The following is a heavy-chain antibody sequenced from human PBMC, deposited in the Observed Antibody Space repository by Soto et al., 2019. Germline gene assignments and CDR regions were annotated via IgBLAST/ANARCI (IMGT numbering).Heavy chain of an antibody. CDR2: IYATGTT. CDR3: VRDGTKTLRDWFDP. Sequence: AETLSLTCTVSGASISGFYWSWIRKSAGKGLEWIGRIYATGTTDYNPSLKSRVMMSVDTSKKQFSLKLRSVTAADTAVYYCVRDGTKTLRDWFDPWGQGISVTVSS. CDR1: GASISGFY. D-gene: IGHD1-1*01. V-gene: IGHV4-4*07. J-gene: IGHJ5*02.